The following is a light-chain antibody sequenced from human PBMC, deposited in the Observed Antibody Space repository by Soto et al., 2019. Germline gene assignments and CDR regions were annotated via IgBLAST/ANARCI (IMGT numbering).Light chain of an antibody. CDR2: VNN. V-gene: IGLV1-40*01. Sequence: QLVLTQPPSVSGAPGQRVTISCTGSSSNIGAGFDVNWYQQLPGTAPKLLIYVNNNRPSGVPDRFSGSKSGTSASLAITGLQAEDEAHYYCQSYDSSLSGSVFGGGTKLTVL. CDR1: SSNIGAGFD. CDR3: QSYDSSLSGSV. J-gene: IGLJ2*01.